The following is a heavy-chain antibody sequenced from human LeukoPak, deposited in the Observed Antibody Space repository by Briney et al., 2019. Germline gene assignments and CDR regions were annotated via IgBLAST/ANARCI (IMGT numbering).Heavy chain of an antibody. CDR2: IYYLGTT. CDR1: GGSISGSY. D-gene: IGHD6-19*01. CDR3: ARSPVAGTGIWYFDY. V-gene: IGHV4-59*12. Sequence: SETLSLTCTVSGGSISGSYWSWIRQPPGKGLEWIGHIYYLGTTKYNPSLKSRLTISVDTFKNQLSLKLSSLTAADTALYYCARSPVAGTGIWYFDYWGQGTLVTVSS. J-gene: IGHJ4*02.